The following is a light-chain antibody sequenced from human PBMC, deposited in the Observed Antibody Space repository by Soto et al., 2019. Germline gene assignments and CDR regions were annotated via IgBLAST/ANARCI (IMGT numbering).Light chain of an antibody. CDR1: QTISSW. J-gene: IGKJ1*01. CDR2: AAS. Sequence: IQLTQSPSSLSASVRDIVTITCRASQTISSWLAWYQQKPGKAPKLLIYAASRLESGVPSRFSGSRSGTDFTLTISSLQPDDFATYYCQQYNSYSAFGQGTKVDI. CDR3: QQYNSYSA. V-gene: IGKV1-5*01.